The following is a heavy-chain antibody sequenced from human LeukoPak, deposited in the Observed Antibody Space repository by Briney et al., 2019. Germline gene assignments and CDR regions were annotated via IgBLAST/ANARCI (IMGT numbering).Heavy chain of an antibody. V-gene: IGHV1-69*05. J-gene: IGHJ4*02. CDR2: IIPIFGTA. CDR3: ARDGGRDGYNHFDY. Sequence: SVKVSCKASGGTFSSCAISWVRQAPGQGLEWMGGIIPIFGTANYAQKFQGRVTITTDESTSTAYMELSSLRSEDTAVYYCARDGGRDGYNHFDYWGQGTLVTVSS. CDR1: GGTFSSCA. D-gene: IGHD5-24*01.